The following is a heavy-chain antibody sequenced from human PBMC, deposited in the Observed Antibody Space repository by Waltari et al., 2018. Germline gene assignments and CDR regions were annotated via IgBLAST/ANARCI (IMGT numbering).Heavy chain of an antibody. V-gene: IGHV4-34*01. CDR1: GGSFSGYY. J-gene: IGHJ4*02. CDR3: ARTRIQLWVRGEFDY. D-gene: IGHD5-18*01. CDR2: INHSGST. Sequence: QVQLQQWGAGLLKPSETLSLTCAVYGGSFSGYYWSWIRQPPGKGLEWIGEINHSGSTNYNPSLKSRVTISVDTSKNQFSLKLSSVTAADTAVYYCARTRIQLWVRGEFDYWGQGTLVTVSS.